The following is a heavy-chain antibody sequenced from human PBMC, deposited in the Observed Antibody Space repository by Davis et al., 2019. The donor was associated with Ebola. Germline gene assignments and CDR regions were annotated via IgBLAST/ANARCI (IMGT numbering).Heavy chain of an antibody. CDR2: IKQDGSEK. V-gene: IGHV3-7*01. CDR3: AADIGWGATDY. D-gene: IGHD1-26*01. Sequence: GESLKISCAASGFTFSSYWMSWVRQAPGKGLEWVANIKQDGSEKYYVDSVKGRFTVSRDNAKNSVFLEMNNLRVEDTALYYCAADIGWGATDYWGQGTLVTVSS. J-gene: IGHJ4*02. CDR1: GFTFSSYW.